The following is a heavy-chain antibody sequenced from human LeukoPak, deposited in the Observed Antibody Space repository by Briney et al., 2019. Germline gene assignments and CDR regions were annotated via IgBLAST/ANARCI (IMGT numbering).Heavy chain of an antibody. V-gene: IGHV3-30-3*01. CDR3: ARGGGYCSGGSCYDSSPTKYFDY. CDR2: ISYDGSNK. D-gene: IGHD2-15*01. Sequence: GGSLRLSCAASGFTFSSYAMHWVRQAPGKGLEWVAVISYDGSNKYYADSVKGRFTISRDNSKNTLYLQMNSLRAEDTAVYYCARGGGYCSGGSCYDSSPTKYFDYWGQGTLVTVSS. CDR1: GFTFSSYA. J-gene: IGHJ4*02.